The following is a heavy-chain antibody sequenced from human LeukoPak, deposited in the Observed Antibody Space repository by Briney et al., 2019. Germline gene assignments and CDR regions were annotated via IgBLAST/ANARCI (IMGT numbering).Heavy chain of an antibody. D-gene: IGHD6-13*01. CDR3: AKRGIAAAASFDY. CDR1: GFTFSSYA. CDR2: ISGNGDYT. V-gene: IGHV3-23*01. J-gene: IGHJ4*02. Sequence: PAGSLRLSCAASGFTFSSYAMSWVRQAPGQGQEWVSTISGNGDYTYYADSVKGRFTISRDNSKNTLYLQMNSLRADDTAVYYCAKRGIAAAASFDYWGQGTLVSVSS.